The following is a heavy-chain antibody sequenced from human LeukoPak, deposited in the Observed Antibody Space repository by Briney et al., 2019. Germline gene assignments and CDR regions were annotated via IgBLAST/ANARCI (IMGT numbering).Heavy chain of an antibody. CDR3: ARDKVPATKDAFDI. D-gene: IGHD4/OR15-4a*01. CDR1: GFTFSSYW. Sequence: QTGGSLRLSCAASGFTFSSYWMSWVHQAPGKGLEWVANIKQDGSEKYYVDSVKGRFTISRDNAKNSLYLQMNSLRAEDTAVYYCARDKVPATKDAFDIWGQGTMVTVSS. J-gene: IGHJ3*02. CDR2: IKQDGSEK. V-gene: IGHV3-7*01.